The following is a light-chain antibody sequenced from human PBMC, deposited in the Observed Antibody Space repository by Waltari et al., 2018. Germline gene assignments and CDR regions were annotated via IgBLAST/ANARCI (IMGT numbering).Light chain of an antibody. CDR3: QQYNEWPRT. CDR1: QSVSSN. Sequence: EIVMTQSPATLSVSPGERATLSCRASQSVSSNLAWYQQRPGQAPRLHIHGASTRATRIPARFSGSESGTEFTLTISSLQSEDFAVYHCQQYNEWPRTFGQGTKVEIK. J-gene: IGKJ1*01. V-gene: IGKV3-15*01. CDR2: GAS.